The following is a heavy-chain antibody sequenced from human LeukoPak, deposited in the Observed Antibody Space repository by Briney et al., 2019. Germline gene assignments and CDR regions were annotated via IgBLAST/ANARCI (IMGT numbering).Heavy chain of an antibody. CDR2: INPSGGST. CDR3: ARTPVVKAGVYYFDY. D-gene: IGHD2-8*01. CDR1: GYTFTSYY. Sequence: GASVKVSCKASGYTFTSYYMHWVRQAPGQGLEWMGIINPSGGSTSYAQKFQGRVTMTRDTSTSTVYMELSSLRSEDTAMYYCARTPVVKAGVYYFDYWGQGTLVTVSS. J-gene: IGHJ4*02. V-gene: IGHV1-46*01.